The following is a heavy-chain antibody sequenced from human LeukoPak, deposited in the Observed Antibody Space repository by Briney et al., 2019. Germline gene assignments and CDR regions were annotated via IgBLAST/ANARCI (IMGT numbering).Heavy chain of an antibody. CDR3: ASPRGVVTDNDAFDI. CDR1: ADTFGSYA. V-gene: IGHV1-69*04. Sequence: SVKVSCKASADTFGSYAISWVRQAPGQGLEWMGRTIPILGIAKYAQKFQGRVTITADESTSTAYMELSSLRSEDTAVYYCASPRGVVTDNDAFDIWGQGTMVTVSS. CDR2: TIPILGIA. J-gene: IGHJ3*02. D-gene: IGHD2-21*02.